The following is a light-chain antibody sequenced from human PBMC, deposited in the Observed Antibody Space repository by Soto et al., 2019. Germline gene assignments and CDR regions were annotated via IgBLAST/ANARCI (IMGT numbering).Light chain of an antibody. CDR2: WAS. V-gene: IGKV4-1*01. CDR3: QQYYSTPRGWT. CDR1: QSVLYSSNNKNY. J-gene: IGKJ1*01. Sequence: DIVMTQSPDSLAVSLGERATINCKSSQSVLYSSNNKNYLAWYRQKPGQPPKLLIYWASTRESGVPDRFSGSGSGTDFTLTISSLQAEDVAVYYCQQYYSTPRGWTFGQGTKVEIK.